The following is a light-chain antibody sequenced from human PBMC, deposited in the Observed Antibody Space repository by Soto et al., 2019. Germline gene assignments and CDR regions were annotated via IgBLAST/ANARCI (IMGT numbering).Light chain of an antibody. V-gene: IGKV3-20*01. CDR3: LQFGTSPPAFT. CDR1: QSVDSRF. J-gene: IGKJ2*01. CDR2: GTS. Sequence: ESMLTQSPGTLSLSPGERATLSCRASQSVDSRFLTWYQQKPGQTPRLLIYGTSIRATGIPDRFSGSGSGTDITLIISRVEPEDSAVYYCLQFGTSPPAFTFGQGTKLEI.